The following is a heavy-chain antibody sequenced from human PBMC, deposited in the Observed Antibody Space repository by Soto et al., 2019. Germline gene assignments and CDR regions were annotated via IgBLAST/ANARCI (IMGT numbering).Heavy chain of an antibody. CDR1: GFTFSTYS. V-gene: IGHV3-48*01. J-gene: IGHJ3*02. CDR2: ISSSSSTI. Sequence: EAQLVESGGGLVQPGGSLRLSCAASGFTFSTYSMNWVRQTPGKGLEWVSYISSSSSTIYYADSVKGRFTISRDNTKNSLYLQMKCQSAEDTAVYYCARDPKSVIVLMVYAMQDAFDIWGRGTSVTVSS. D-gene: IGHD2-8*01. CDR3: ARDPKSVIVLMVYAMQDAFDI.